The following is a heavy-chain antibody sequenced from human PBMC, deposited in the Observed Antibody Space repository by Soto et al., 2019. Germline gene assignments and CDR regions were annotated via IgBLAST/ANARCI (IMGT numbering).Heavy chain of an antibody. CDR1: GFTFGSAW. D-gene: IGHD2-15*01. CDR3: AREIDCVGSSCNAGHYYYSIDV. CDR2: MKTDGRHK. V-gene: IGHV3-74*01. Sequence: PGGSLRLSCAASGFTFGSAWINWVRRAPGKGLVWVSRMKTDGRHKAYADAVKSHFTTARGRAKNTVYLQRNSLRAKDTAVYYCAREIDCVGSSCNAGHYYYSIDVWGQGTTVTVSS. J-gene: IGHJ6*02.